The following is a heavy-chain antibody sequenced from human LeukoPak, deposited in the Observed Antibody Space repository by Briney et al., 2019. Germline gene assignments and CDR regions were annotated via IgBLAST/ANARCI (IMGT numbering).Heavy chain of an antibody. D-gene: IGHD6-19*01. V-gene: IGHV3-43D*03. CDR2: ISWDGGST. Sequence: GGPLRLSCAASGFTFDDYAMHWVRQAPGKGPGWVSLISWDGGSTYYADSVKGRFTISRDNSKNSLYLQMNSLRAEDTALYYCAKSGGSVMGQWLTIDYWGQGTLVTVSS. CDR3: AKSGGSVMGQWLTIDY. CDR1: GFTFDDYA. J-gene: IGHJ4*02.